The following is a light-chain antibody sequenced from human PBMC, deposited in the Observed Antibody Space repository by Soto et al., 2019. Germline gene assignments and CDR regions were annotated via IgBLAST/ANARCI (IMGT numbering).Light chain of an antibody. CDR3: QQYNSYSLT. CDR1: QSISSW. J-gene: IGKJ4*01. Sequence: IKMNQSPSTLSATVGDRVTITCRASQSISSWLAWYQQKPGKAPKLLIYDASSLESGAPSRFSGSGSGTEFTLTISSLQPDDFATYYCQQYNSYSLTFGGRSKVDI. V-gene: IGKV1-5*01. CDR2: DAS.